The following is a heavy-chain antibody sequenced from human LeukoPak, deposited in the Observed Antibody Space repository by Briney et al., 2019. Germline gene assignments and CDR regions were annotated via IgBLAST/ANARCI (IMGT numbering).Heavy chain of an antibody. D-gene: IGHD3-10*01. V-gene: IGHV3-7*04. CDR2: IKQDGSEK. CDR3: ARAPIGDYYYYGMDV. Sequence: QAGGSLRLSCAASGFTFSSYWMSWVRQAPGKGLEWVANIKQDGSEKYYVDSVKGRFTISRDNAKNSLYLQMNSLRAENTAVYYCARAPIGDYYYYGMDVWGQGTTVTVSS. J-gene: IGHJ6*02. CDR1: GFTFSSYW.